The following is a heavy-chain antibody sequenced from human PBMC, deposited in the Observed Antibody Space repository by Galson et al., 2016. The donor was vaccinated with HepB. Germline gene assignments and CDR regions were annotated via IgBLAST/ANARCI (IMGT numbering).Heavy chain of an antibody. Sequence: SLRLSCAASGFTFSNSAMHWVRQAPGKGLEWVANINRDGSTKHYVDSVSGRFTISRDNAKNSLYLQMNSLRVEDTAVYYCARDSTPLPLRDAFDIWDQGTIVTVSS. CDR3: ARDSTPLPLRDAFDI. CDR1: GFTFSNSA. CDR2: INRDGSTK. D-gene: IGHD2-2*01. J-gene: IGHJ3*02. V-gene: IGHV3-7*03.